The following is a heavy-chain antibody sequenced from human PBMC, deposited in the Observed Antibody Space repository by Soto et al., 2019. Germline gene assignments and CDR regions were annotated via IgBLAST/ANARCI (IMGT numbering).Heavy chain of an antibody. CDR2: INHSGST. V-gene: IGHV4-34*01. CDR1: GGSLSGYY. D-gene: IGHD4-17*01. Sequence: PSETLSLTCAVYGGSLSGYYWSWIRQPPGKGLEWIGEINHSGSTNYNPSLKSRVTISVDTSKNQFSLKLSSVTAADTAVYYCARGYGDYPDYWGQGTLVTVSS. J-gene: IGHJ4*02. CDR3: ARGYGDYPDY.